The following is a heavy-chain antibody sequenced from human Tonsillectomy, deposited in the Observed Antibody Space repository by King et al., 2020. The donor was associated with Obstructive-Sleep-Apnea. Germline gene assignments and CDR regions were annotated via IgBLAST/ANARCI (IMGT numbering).Heavy chain of an antibody. J-gene: IGHJ3*02. Sequence: VQLQESGPGLVKPSQTLSLTCTVFGGSISSVGYYWSWIRQHPGKGLEWIGYIYYSGSTYYNPSLKRRVTISVDTSKNQFSLKLSSLTAADTAVYYCARGAMTLGAFDIWGQGTMVTVSS. CDR3: ARGAMTLGAFDI. D-gene: IGHD2-2*01. V-gene: IGHV4-31*03. CDR1: GGSISSVGYY. CDR2: IYYSGST.